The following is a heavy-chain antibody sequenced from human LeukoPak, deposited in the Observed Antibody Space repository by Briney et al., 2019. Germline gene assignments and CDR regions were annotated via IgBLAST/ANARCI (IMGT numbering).Heavy chain of an antibody. Sequence: GGSLTLSCAASGFTFCDYRMHWVRQAPGQGLEWVTFISYEGIYKHYGDSVKGRFPISRDSSKHTLYLQMNRLRPDDTAVYYCAKDVSSSIHYWGQGTLVTVSS. CDR1: GFTFCDYR. CDR2: ISYEGIYK. CDR3: AKDVSSSIHY. D-gene: IGHD6-6*01. V-gene: IGHV3-30*18. J-gene: IGHJ4*02.